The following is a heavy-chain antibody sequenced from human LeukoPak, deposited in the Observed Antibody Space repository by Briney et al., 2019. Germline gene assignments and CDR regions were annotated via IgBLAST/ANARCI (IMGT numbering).Heavy chain of an antibody. CDR3: ARGLGYCSGGSCSNWFDP. V-gene: IGHV1-8*01. J-gene: IGHJ5*02. D-gene: IGHD2-15*01. CDR1: GYTFTSYV. Sequence: ASVKVSCKASGYTFTSYVINWVRQATGQGLEWMGWMNPNSGNTGYAQKFQGRVTMTRNTSISTAYMELSSLRSEDTAVYYCARGLGYCSGGSCSNWFDPWGQGTLVTVSS. CDR2: MNPNSGNT.